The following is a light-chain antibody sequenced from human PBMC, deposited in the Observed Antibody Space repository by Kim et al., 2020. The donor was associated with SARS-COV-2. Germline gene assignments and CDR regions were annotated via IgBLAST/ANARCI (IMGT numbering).Light chain of an antibody. CDR2: QDS. CDR1: ELGNKY. J-gene: IGLJ3*02. CDR3: QAWDSNTGV. V-gene: IGLV3-1*01. Sequence: SYELTQPPSVSVSPGQTATITCSGDELGNKYACWYQQKPGQSPLLLIYQDSKRPSGIPERFSGSNSGSTATLTISETQAVDEADYYCQAWDSNTGVFGGGTQLTVL.